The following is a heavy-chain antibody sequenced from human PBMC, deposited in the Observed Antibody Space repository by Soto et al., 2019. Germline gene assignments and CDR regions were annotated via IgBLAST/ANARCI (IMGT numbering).Heavy chain of an antibody. D-gene: IGHD3-22*01. CDR1: GGSISSGGYY. Sequence: QVQLQESGPGLVKPSQTLSLTCTVSGGSISSGGYYWSWIRQHPGKGLEWIGYIYYSGSTYYNPSLKSRVTISEDTSKNQFSLKLSSVTDADTAVYYCAGSDYYDTSGYYYRVDYWGQGTLVTVSS. J-gene: IGHJ4*02. V-gene: IGHV4-31*03. CDR3: AGSDYYDTSGYYYRVDY. CDR2: IYYSGST.